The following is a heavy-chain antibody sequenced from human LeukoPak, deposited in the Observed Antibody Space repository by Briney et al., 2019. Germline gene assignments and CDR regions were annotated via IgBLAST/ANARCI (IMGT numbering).Heavy chain of an antibody. CDR1: GYTFTGYY. Sequence: GASVKVSCKPSGYTFTGYYLHWVRQAPGQGLEWMGWINPNSGGTNYAQKFQGRVTMTRDTSISTAYMELSRLRSDDTAVYYCARGAHYHDSSEGFDYWGQGTLVTVSS. CDR2: INPNSGGT. D-gene: IGHD3-22*01. V-gene: IGHV1-2*02. J-gene: IGHJ4*02. CDR3: ARGAHYHDSSEGFDY.